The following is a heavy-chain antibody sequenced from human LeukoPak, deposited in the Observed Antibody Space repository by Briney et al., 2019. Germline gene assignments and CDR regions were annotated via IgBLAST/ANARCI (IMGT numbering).Heavy chain of an antibody. Sequence: SGGSLRLSCAASGFTFSSYSMNWVSQAPGKGLEWVSTISGSGTSTYYADSVKGRVTISRDNSKNTLYVQMNSLRAEDTAVYYCAKDQSGYCSAGSCSAFDYWGQGTLVTVSS. CDR2: ISGSGTST. D-gene: IGHD2-15*01. CDR3: AKDQSGYCSAGSCSAFDY. V-gene: IGHV3-23*01. CDR1: GFTFSSYS. J-gene: IGHJ4*02.